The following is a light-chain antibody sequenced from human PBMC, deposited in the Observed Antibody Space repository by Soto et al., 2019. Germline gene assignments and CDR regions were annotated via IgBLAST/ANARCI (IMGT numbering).Light chain of an antibody. CDR3: QQYNTWPPIT. CDR2: GAS. V-gene: IGKV3-15*01. CDR1: QSVSSN. J-gene: IGKJ5*01. Sequence: EIVMTQSPSTLSVSPGERATLSCRASQSVSSNLAWYQQKPGQAPRLLIYGASTRATGLPARFSGSGSGTDFTLTISSLQSEDFAVYYCQQYNTWPPITFGQGTRLAIK.